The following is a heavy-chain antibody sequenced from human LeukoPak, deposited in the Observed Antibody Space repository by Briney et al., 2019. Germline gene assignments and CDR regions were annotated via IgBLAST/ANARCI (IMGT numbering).Heavy chain of an antibody. CDR1: GGSISSGGYS. Sequence: SETLSLTCAVSGGSISSGGYSWRWIRQPPGKGLEWIVYIYHSGSTYYNPSLKSRITISVDRSKNQFSLKLSYVTAADTAVYYCASLFNYYGSGSYPKNAFDIWGQGTMVTVSS. CDR3: ASLFNYYGSGSYPKNAFDI. J-gene: IGHJ3*02. D-gene: IGHD3-10*01. V-gene: IGHV4-30-2*01. CDR2: IYHSGST.